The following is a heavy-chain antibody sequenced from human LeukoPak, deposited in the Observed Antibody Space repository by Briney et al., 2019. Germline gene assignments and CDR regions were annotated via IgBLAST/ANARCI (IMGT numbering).Heavy chain of an antibody. V-gene: IGHV1-18*01. CDR3: ARGLARFKELLHSDY. D-gene: IGHD1-26*01. J-gene: IGHJ4*02. CDR1: GYTFTSYG. CDR2: ISAYNGNT. Sequence: ASVKVSCKASGYTFTSYGISWVRQAPGQGLEWMGWISAYNGNTNYAQKLQGRVTMTTDAPTSTAYMELRSLRSDDTAVYYCARGLARFKELLHSDYWGQGTLVTVSS.